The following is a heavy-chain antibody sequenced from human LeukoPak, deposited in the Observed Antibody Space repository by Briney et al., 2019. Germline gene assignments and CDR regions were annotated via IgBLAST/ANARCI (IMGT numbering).Heavy chain of an antibody. CDR1: GFTFANYA. Sequence: GGSLRLSCAASGFTFANYAMNWVRQAPGKGLEWVLGISGSGAYTYYADSVKGRFTISRDNSQNTLYLQLNSLRAEDTAIYYCARDTSFNYGAHAMDVWGQGTTVTVSS. CDR2: ISGSGAYT. J-gene: IGHJ6*02. D-gene: IGHD4/OR15-4a*01. CDR3: ARDTSFNYGAHAMDV. V-gene: IGHV3-23*01.